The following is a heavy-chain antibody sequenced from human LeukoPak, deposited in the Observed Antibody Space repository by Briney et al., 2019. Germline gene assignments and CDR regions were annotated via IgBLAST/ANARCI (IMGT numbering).Heavy chain of an antibody. D-gene: IGHD3-16*02. V-gene: IGHV1-2*07. Sequence: ASVKVSCKASGYTFTGYYMHWVRQAPGQGLEWMGWINPNSGGTNYAHKFQGRVTITRDTSISTAYMELSRLRSDDTAVYYCAREKRGYDYVWGSYRYTCWFDPWGQGTLVTVSS. CDR2: INPNSGGT. CDR1: GYTFTGYY. J-gene: IGHJ5*02. CDR3: AREKRGYDYVWGSYRYTCWFDP.